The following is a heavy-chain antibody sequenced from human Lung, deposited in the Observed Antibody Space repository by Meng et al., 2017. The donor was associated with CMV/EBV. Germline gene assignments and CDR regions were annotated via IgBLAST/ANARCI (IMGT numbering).Heavy chain of an antibody. V-gene: IGHV3-15*01. J-gene: IGHJ1*01. D-gene: IGHD4-23*01. CDR1: GIIFRNAW. CDR3: TKDPPYTVGRYSEL. CDR2: IKSIFDGATS. Sequence: SCAASGIIFRNAWMTWVRQVPGKGLEWVGRIKSIFDGATSDYAAPVKGRFIISRDDSKNTLYLQMNSLKTEDTGVYYCTKDPPYTVGRYSELWGQGTLVTVSS.